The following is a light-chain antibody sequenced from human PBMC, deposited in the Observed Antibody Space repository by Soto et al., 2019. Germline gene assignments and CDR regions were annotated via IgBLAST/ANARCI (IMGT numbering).Light chain of an antibody. Sequence: QSALTQPASVSGSPGQSITISCTGTSSDVGSYNLVSGYQQHPGKAPKLMISEGNKRPSGISNRFSGSKSGNTASLTISGLQAEDEADYYCCSFATSGTWVFGGGTKVTVL. CDR2: EGN. J-gene: IGLJ3*02. V-gene: IGLV2-23*01. CDR3: CSFATSGTWV. CDR1: SSDVGSYNL.